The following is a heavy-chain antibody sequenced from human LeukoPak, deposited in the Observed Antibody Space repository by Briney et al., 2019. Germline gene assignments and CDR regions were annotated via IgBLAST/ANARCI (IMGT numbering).Heavy chain of an antibody. D-gene: IGHD1-20*01. CDR1: GFTFSSYA. CDR2: VSGAGST. Sequence: GGSLRLSCAASGFTFSSYAMSWVRQAPGKGLEWVSGVSGAGSTYYAGSVKGRCTISRDNAKNSLYLQMSSLRAEDTAIYYCAKVSGYNWNDPYYFDYWGQGTLVTVSS. V-gene: IGHV3-23*01. CDR3: AKVSGYNWNDPYYFDY. J-gene: IGHJ4*02.